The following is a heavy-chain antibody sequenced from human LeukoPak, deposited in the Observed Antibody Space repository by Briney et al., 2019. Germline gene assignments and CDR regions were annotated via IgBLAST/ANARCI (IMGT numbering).Heavy chain of an antibody. V-gene: IGHV1-2*02. D-gene: IGHD5-18*01. CDR2: INPNSGGT. CDR3: AREHSYGSWVFEF. Sequence: ASVKVSCKASGYTFTGYYMYWVRQAPGQGLEWMGWINPNSGGTNYAQKFQGRVTMTRDTSISTAYMELSRLRSDDTAVYYCAREHSYGSWVFEFWGQGTLVTVSS. CDR1: GYTFTGYY. J-gene: IGHJ4*02.